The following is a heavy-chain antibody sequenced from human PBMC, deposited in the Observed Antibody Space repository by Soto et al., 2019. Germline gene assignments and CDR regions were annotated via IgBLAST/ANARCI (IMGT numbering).Heavy chain of an antibody. CDR3: ARELQLGYCSGGSCYYYYYMDV. CDR1: GYSFTSYG. CDR2: ISAYNGNT. V-gene: IGHV1-18*01. D-gene: IGHD2-15*01. J-gene: IGHJ6*03. Sequence: GASVKVSCKASGYSFTSYGISWVRQAPGQGLEWMGWISAYNGNTNYAQKLQGRVTMTTDTSTSTAYMELRSLRSDDTAVYYCARELQLGYCSGGSCYYYYYMDVWGKGTTVTVSS.